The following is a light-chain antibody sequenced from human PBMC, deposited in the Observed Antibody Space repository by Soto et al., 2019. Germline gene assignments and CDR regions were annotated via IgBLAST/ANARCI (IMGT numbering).Light chain of an antibody. CDR1: QSVSSNF. CDR2: GAS. Sequence: EIVLTQSPGTLSLSPGERATLSCRASQSVSSNFLAWYQQKPGQAPRLLIYGASSRATGIPDRFSGSGSETDFTLTISRLEPEDFALYYCQQYGSSPITFGQGTRLE. V-gene: IGKV3-20*01. CDR3: QQYGSSPIT. J-gene: IGKJ5*01.